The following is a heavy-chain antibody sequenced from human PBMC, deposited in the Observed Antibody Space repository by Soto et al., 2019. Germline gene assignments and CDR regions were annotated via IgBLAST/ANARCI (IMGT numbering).Heavy chain of an antibody. Sequence: EVQLVESGGGLVKPGRSLRLSCTASGFTFGDYAMSWFRQAPGKGLEWVGFIRSKAYGGTTEYAASVKGRFTISRDDSKSIAYLQMNSLTTEDTAVYYCTRDLFSGWPYYFDYWGQGTLVTVSS. D-gene: IGHD6-19*01. CDR3: TRDLFSGWPYYFDY. V-gene: IGHV3-49*05. J-gene: IGHJ4*02. CDR2: IRSKAYGGTT. CDR1: GFTFGDYA.